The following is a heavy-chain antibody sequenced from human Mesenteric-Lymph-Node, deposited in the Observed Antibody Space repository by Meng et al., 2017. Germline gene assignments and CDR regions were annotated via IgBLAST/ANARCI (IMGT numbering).Heavy chain of an antibody. J-gene: IGHJ3*02. Sequence: SVKVSCKASGGTFSSYSISWVRQAPGQGLEGMGGIIPIFGTANYAQKFQGRVTITTDESTSTAYMELSSLRSEDTAVYYCARARFRTTVVTRRGAFDIWGQGTMVTVSS. CDR1: GGTFSSYS. D-gene: IGHD4-23*01. V-gene: IGHV1-69*05. CDR2: IIPIFGTA. CDR3: ARARFRTTVVTRRGAFDI.